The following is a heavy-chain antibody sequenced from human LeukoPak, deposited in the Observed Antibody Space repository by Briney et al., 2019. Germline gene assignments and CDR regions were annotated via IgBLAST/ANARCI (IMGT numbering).Heavy chain of an antibody. CDR2: IKQDGSEK. CDR3: ARDSGYSSSWRNWFDP. Sequence: GGSLRLSCAASGFTFSSYWMSWVRQAPGKGLEWVANIKQDGSEKYYVDSVKGRFTISRDNAKNSLYLQMNSLRAEDTAAYYCARDSGYSSSWRNWFDPWGQGTLVTVSS. J-gene: IGHJ5*02. CDR1: GFTFSSYW. D-gene: IGHD6-13*01. V-gene: IGHV3-7*01.